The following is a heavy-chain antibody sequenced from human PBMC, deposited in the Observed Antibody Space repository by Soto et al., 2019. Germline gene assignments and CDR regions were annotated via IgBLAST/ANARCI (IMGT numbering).Heavy chain of an antibody. CDR3: ATSILYCSGGSCYSGWFDP. CDR2: INHSGST. V-gene: IGHV4-34*01. Sequence: PSETLSLTCAVYGGSFSDYYWSWIRQPPGKGLEWIGEINHSGSTNYNSSLKSRVTISVDTSKNQFSLKLSSVTAADTAVYYCATSILYCSGGSCYSGWFDPWGQGTPVTVSS. CDR1: GGSFSDYY. D-gene: IGHD2-15*01. J-gene: IGHJ5*02.